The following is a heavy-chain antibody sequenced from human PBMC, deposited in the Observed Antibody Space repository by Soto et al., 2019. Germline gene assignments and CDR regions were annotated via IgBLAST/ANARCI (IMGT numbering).Heavy chain of an antibody. D-gene: IGHD3-22*01. CDR1: GFTFSSYA. J-gene: IGHJ6*02. Sequence: GGSLRLSCAASGFTFSSYAMSWVRQAPGKGLEWVSAISGSGGSTYYADSVKGRFTISRDNSKNTLYLQMNSLRAEDTAVYYCAKSIVVAYDYYYYYRMDVWGQGTTVTVSS. CDR2: ISGSGGST. V-gene: IGHV3-23*01. CDR3: AKSIVVAYDYYYYYRMDV.